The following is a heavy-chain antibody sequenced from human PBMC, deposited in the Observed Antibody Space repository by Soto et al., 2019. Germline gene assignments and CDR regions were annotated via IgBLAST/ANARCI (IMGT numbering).Heavy chain of an antibody. J-gene: IGHJ4*02. Sequence: QVQLMESGGGVVQPGRSLRLSCAASGFTFSSYGMHWVRQAPGKGLEWVAVIWYDGSNKYYADSVKGRFTISRDNSKNTLYLQMNSLRAEDTAVYYCAREWLMGSSSFDYWGQGTLVTVSS. D-gene: IGHD3-10*01. V-gene: IGHV3-33*01. CDR2: IWYDGSNK. CDR3: AREWLMGSSSFDY. CDR1: GFTFSSYG.